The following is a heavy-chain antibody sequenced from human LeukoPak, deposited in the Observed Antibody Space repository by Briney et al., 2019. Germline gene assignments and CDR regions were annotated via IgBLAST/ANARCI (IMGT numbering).Heavy chain of an antibody. Sequence: GGSLRLSCAASGFTFSSYAMSWVRQAPGKGLEWVSYISSSGSTIYYADSVKGRFTISRDNAKNSLYLQMNSLRAEDTAVYYCGGYQLLSFYYWGQGTLVTVSS. CDR1: GFTFSSYA. J-gene: IGHJ4*02. D-gene: IGHD2-2*01. CDR2: ISSSGSTI. V-gene: IGHV3-48*04. CDR3: GGYQLLSFYY.